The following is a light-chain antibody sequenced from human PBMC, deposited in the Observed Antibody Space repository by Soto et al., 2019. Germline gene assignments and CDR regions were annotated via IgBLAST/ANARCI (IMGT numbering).Light chain of an antibody. V-gene: IGLV2-14*01. CDR3: SSYTSTNTLVV. CDR2: EVS. Sequence: QSALTQPASVSGSPGQSITISCTGTSSDVGGYNYVSWYQQHPGKAPKVMIYEVSNRPSGVSTRFSGSKSGNTASLTISGLQAEDEADYYCSSYTSTNTLVVFGGGTTLTVL. CDR1: SSDVGGYNY. J-gene: IGLJ3*02.